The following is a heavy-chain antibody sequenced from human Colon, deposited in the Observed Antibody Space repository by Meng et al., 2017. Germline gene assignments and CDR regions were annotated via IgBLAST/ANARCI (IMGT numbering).Heavy chain of an antibody. CDR3: ATKRAGSCSGGSCSSGYFDY. CDR1: GVSMRGYY. J-gene: IGHJ4*02. V-gene: IGHV4-59*01. CDR2: IFHSGTT. D-gene: IGHD2-15*01. Sequence: GSLRLSCTVSGVSMRGYYWSWLRQAPGTGLEWIGDIFHSGTTNYNPSLKSRVTISVDTSNNQFSLKLSSVTAADTAVYYCATKRAGSCSGGSCSSGYFDYWGQGTLVTVSS.